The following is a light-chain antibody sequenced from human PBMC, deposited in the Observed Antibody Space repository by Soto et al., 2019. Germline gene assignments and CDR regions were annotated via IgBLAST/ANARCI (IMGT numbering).Light chain of an antibody. CDR1: QSVSSSY. CDR3: QQYGRSPWT. CDR2: GAS. Sequence: EIVLTPSPGTLSLPPGERATLSCRASQSVSSSYLAWYQQKPGQAPRLLIYGASSRATGIPDRFSGSGSGTDFILTISRLEPEDFAVFYCQQYGRSPWTFGQGTKVDIK. V-gene: IGKV3-20*01. J-gene: IGKJ1*01.